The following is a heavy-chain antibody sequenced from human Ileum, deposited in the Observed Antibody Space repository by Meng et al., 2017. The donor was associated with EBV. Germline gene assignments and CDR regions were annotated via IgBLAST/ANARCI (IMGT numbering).Heavy chain of an antibody. Sequence: QRQLQESGPGLVKSSETLSLTCTVSDGSINSRGYYWGWIRQPPGKGLEWIGSIFYSGNTYYNPSLESRVTISVDTSKNQFFLKVTSVTAADTAVYYCLRLREGTMAGSWGQGILVTVSS. V-gene: IGHV4-39*01. CDR2: IFYSGNT. CDR3: LRLREGTMAGS. CDR1: DGSINSRGYY. D-gene: IGHD3-3*01. J-gene: IGHJ5*02.